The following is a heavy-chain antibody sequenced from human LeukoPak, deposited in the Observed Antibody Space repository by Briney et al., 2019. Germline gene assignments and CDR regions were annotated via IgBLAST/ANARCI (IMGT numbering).Heavy chain of an antibody. J-gene: IGHJ3*02. CDR3: ARDPSGSGFGAFDI. D-gene: IGHD1-26*01. V-gene: IGHV1-2*02. CDR2: INPNSGGT. Sequence: ASVKVSCKASGGTFSSYEISWVRQAPGQGLEWMGWINPNSGGTNYAQKFQGRVTMTRDTSISTAYMELSRLRSDDTAVYYCARDPSGSGFGAFDIWGQGTMVTVSS. CDR1: GGTFSSYE.